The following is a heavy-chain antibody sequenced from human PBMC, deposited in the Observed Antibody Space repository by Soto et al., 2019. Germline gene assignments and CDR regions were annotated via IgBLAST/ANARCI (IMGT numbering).Heavy chain of an antibody. V-gene: IGHV3-23*01. D-gene: IGHD6-13*01. CDR2: ISGSGGST. CDR3: AISSSWYFPNWFDP. Sequence: EVQLLESGGDLVQPGGSLRLSCAASGFTFTTYGMSWVRQAPGKGLEWVSAISGSGGSTYYADSVKGRFTISRDNSKNTLYLQMNSLRAEDTAVYYCAISSSWYFPNWFDPWGQGTLVTVSS. J-gene: IGHJ5*02. CDR1: GFTFTTYG.